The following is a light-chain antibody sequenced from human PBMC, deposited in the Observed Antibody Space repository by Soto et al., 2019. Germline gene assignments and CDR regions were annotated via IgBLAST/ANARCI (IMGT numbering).Light chain of an antibody. Sequence: EIVLTQSPGTVSLSPVERVTLSCRASQSVSSSYLAWYQQKSGQPPRLLVFRASNRATGIPARFSGSGSGTEFTLTISSLQSEDFAEYHCQQYNNWPQTFGQGTKVDI. CDR3: QQYNNWPQT. J-gene: IGKJ1*01. CDR2: RAS. CDR1: QSVSSSY. V-gene: IGKV3-20*01.